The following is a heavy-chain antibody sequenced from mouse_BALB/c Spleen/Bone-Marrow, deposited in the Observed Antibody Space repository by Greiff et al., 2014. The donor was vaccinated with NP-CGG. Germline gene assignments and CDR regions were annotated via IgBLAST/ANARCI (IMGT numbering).Heavy chain of an antibody. CDR2: INPGSGGT. J-gene: IGHJ4*01. CDR3: ARWDYAMDY. Sequence: QVQLQQSGAELVRPGTSVKVSCKASGYAFTNYLIEWVKQRPGQGLEWIGVINPGSGGTNYNEKFKGKATLTADKSSSTAYMQLSSLTSGDSAVYFCARWDYAMDYWGQGTSVTVSS. CDR1: GYAFTNYL. V-gene: IGHV1-54*01.